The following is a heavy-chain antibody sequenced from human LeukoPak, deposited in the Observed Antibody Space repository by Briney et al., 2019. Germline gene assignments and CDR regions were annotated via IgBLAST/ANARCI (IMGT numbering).Heavy chain of an antibody. Sequence: SETLSLTCTVSGGSISSYYWSWIRQPPGKGLELFGYIYDSGTTNYNPSLKSRVTISVDTSKNQFSLKLSSVTAADTAVYFCARVSWFPGTSYYYMDVWGKGTTVTVSS. V-gene: IGHV4-59*01. J-gene: IGHJ6*03. CDR2: IYDSGTT. CDR1: GGSISSYY. D-gene: IGHD1-1*01. CDR3: ARVSWFPGTSYYYMDV.